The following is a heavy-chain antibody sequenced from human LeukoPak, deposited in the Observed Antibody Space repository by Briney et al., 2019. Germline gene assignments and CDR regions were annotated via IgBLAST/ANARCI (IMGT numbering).Heavy chain of an antibody. J-gene: IGHJ4*02. D-gene: IGHD1-26*01. Sequence: GASVKVSCKASGYTFTSYAISWVRQAPGQGLEWMGGIIPIFGTANYAQKFQGRVTITADESTSTAYMELSSLRSEDTAVYYCATEVGGYSLDYWGQGTLVTVSS. CDR3: ATEVGGYSLDY. CDR2: IIPIFGTA. V-gene: IGHV1-69*13. CDR1: GYTFTSYA.